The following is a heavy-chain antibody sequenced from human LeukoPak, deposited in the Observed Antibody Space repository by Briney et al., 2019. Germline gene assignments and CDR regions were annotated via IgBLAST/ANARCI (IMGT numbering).Heavy chain of an antibody. Sequence: GGSLRLSCAASGFTFNNFGMHWVRQAPGKGLEWVSFIGYEGVHKYYADSVEGRFTISKDNSKATLYLQMNSLRPEDTTVYYCAKDLHGGYSSDYWGQGTLVTVFS. CDR1: GFTFNNFG. CDR2: IGYEGVHK. CDR3: AKDLHGGYSSDY. J-gene: IGHJ4*02. D-gene: IGHD4-23*01. V-gene: IGHV3-30*02.